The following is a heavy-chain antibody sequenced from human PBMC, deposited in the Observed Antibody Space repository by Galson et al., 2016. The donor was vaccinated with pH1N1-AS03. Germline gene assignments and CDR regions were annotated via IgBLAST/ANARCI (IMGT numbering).Heavy chain of an antibody. CDR2: IYHSGST. J-gene: IGHJ6*02. Sequence: LSLTCAVSGGSISSSGVYSWSWIRQPPGKGLEWIGNIYHSGSTYYSPSLKSRVTISIDRSQNQFSLELTSVTAADTAVYYCARGSGDYGLDVWGQGTTVTVSS. V-gene: IGHV4-30-2*01. CDR3: ARGSGDYGLDV. D-gene: IGHD5-12*01. CDR1: GGSISSSGVYS.